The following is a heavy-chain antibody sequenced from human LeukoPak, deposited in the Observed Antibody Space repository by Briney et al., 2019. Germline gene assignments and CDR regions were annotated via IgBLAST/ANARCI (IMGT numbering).Heavy chain of an antibody. Sequence: SETLSLTCTVSGGSISNYYWSWIRQPPGKGLEWIGYIYYSGSTNYNPSLKSRVTISVDTSKNQFSLKLSSVTAADTAVYYCARARFDWSPWAFDYWGQGTLVTVSS. CDR3: ARARFDWSPWAFDY. CDR1: GGSISNYY. D-gene: IGHD3-9*01. J-gene: IGHJ4*02. V-gene: IGHV4-59*01. CDR2: IYYSGST.